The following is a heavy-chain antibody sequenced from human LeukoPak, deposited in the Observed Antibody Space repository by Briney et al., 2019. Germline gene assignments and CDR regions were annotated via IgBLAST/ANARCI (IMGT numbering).Heavy chain of an antibody. CDR1: GYTLPHLS. CDR3: ATVRYRYCSGGSCPGHFDY. V-gene: IGHV1-24*01. J-gene: IGHJ4*02. D-gene: IGHD2-15*01. Sequence: ASGKASCKVSGYTLPHLSMHCVLRAPGNRLEWMGGFDPEDCETIYAQKFQGRVTMTEDTSTDTAYMELSSLRSEDTAVYYCATVRYRYCSGGSCPGHFDYWGQGTLDTVSS. CDR2: FDPEDCET.